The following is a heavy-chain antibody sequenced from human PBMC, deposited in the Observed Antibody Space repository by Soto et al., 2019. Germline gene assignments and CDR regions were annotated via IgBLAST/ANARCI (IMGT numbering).Heavy chain of an antibody. J-gene: IGHJ5*02. CDR3: AREYYYGSGTNWFDP. CDR2: IYYSGST. V-gene: IGHV4-59*01. D-gene: IGHD3-10*01. Sequence: LSLTCTVSGGSISSYYWSWIRQPPGKGLEWIGYIYYSGSTNYNPSLKSRVTVSVDTSKNQFSLKLSSVTAADTAVYYCAREYYYGSGTNWFDPWGQGTLVTVSS. CDR1: GGSISSYY.